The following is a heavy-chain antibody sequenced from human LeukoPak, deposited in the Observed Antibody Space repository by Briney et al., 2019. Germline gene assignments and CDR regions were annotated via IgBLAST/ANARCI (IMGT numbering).Heavy chain of an antibody. V-gene: IGHV3-23*01. CDR1: GFTFSSYA. Sequence: GGSLRLSCAASGFTFSSYAMSWVRQAPGKGLEWVSAISSTGGTTYSADSVKGRFVISRDQSKNTLYLQMNSPRVEDTALYYCAKDWPPDYWGQGTLVTVSS. J-gene: IGHJ4*02. CDR3: AKDWPPDY. CDR2: ISSTGGTT.